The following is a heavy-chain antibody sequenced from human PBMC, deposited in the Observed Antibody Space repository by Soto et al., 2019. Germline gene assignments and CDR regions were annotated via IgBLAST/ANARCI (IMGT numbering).Heavy chain of an antibody. D-gene: IGHD2-15*01. J-gene: IGHJ6*02. CDR2: ISAYNGNT. CDR1: GYTFTSYG. V-gene: IGHV1-18*01. CDR3: ARADGIGSGGRYGMDV. Sequence: ASVKVSCKASGYTFTSYGISWVRQAPGQGLEWMGWISAYNGNTNYAHKLQGRVTMTTDTSTSTAYMELRSLRSDDTAVYYCARADGIGSGGRYGMDVWGQGTTVTVSS.